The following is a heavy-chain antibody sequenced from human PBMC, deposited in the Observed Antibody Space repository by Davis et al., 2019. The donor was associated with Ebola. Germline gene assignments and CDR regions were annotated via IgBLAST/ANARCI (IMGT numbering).Heavy chain of an antibody. CDR2: IYSGGST. CDR3: ARDPTSFSSSFNYYYYYYMDV. D-gene: IGHD6-6*01. CDR1: GFTFSNAW. V-gene: IGHV3-66*02. J-gene: IGHJ6*03. Sequence: GESLKISCAASGFTFSNAWMSWVRQAPGKGLEWVSVIYSGGSTYYADSVKGRFTISRDNSKNTLYLQMNSLRAEDTAVYYCARDPTSFSSSFNYYYYYYMDVWGKGTTVTVSS.